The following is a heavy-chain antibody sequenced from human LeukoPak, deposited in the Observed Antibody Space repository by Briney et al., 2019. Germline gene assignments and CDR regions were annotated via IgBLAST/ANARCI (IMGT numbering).Heavy chain of an antibody. CDR1: GSTFGSYA. J-gene: IGHJ6*03. CDR2: ISGNTGNT. Sequence: GASLRLSCAVSGSTFGSYAMSWVRHAPGKGREWVSAISGNTGNTYYAHSVKGRFTMSRDISKDTVYLQMNSLRPEDTAIYYCARDPALGYYNMDVWGQGTTVIVSS. D-gene: IGHD2-2*01. CDR3: ARDPALGYYNMDV. V-gene: IGHV3-23*01.